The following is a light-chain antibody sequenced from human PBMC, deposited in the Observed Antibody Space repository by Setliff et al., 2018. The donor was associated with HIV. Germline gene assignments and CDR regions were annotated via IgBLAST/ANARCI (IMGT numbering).Light chain of an antibody. J-gene: IGLJ1*01. CDR1: SSDVGGYNY. V-gene: IGLV2-14*01. CDR2: EVS. Sequence: QSVLTQPASVSGSPGQSITISCTGSSSDVGGYNYVSWYQQHPGKAPKLMIYEVSNRPSGVSNRFSGSKSGNTASLTISGLQAEDEADYFCSSYTISSTQLFGTGTKVTV. CDR3: SSYTISSTQL.